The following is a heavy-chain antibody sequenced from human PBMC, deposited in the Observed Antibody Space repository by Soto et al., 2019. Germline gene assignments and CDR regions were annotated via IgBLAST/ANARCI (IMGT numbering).Heavy chain of an antibody. CDR3: ARDDEGGSYCDLGY. CDR1: GFTFSNYI. D-gene: IGHD3-10*01. J-gene: IGHJ4*02. V-gene: IGHV3-30-3*01. Sequence: GGSLRLSCAASGFTFSNYIMHWVRQAPGKGLEWVAVFLDDGNNKYYADSVKGRFTISRDNFKNTLYLQMNSLRTEDTVVYYCARDDEGGSYCDLGYWGQGTLVTVSS. CDR2: FLDDGNNK.